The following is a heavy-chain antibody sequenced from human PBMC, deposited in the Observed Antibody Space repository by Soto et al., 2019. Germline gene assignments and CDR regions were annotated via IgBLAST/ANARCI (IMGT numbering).Heavy chain of an antibody. CDR1: GYTFTGYY. J-gene: IGHJ6*02. CDR2: INPNSGGT. CDR3: ARNELRYFDWLPDYYGMDV. Sequence: AASVKVSCKASGYTFTGYYMHWVRQAPGQGLEWMGWINPNSGGTNYAQKFQGRVTMTRDTSISTAYMELSSLRAEDTAVYYCARNELRYFDWLPDYYGMDVWGQGTTVTVSS. V-gene: IGHV1-2*02. D-gene: IGHD3-9*01.